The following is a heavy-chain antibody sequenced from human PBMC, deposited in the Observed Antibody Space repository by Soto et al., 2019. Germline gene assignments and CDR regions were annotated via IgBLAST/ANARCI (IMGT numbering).Heavy chain of an antibody. CDR3: ARDSSDDAFDI. Sequence: QVQLQESGPGLVKPSETLSLTCTVSGGSISSYYWSWIRQPPGKGLELMGYIYYSGSTNYNPSLRSRVTISVDTYKNQFSLKLSSVTAADTAVYSCARDSSDDAFDIWGQGTMVTVSS. CDR1: GGSISSYY. D-gene: IGHD3-22*01. V-gene: IGHV4-59*01. CDR2: IYYSGST. J-gene: IGHJ3*02.